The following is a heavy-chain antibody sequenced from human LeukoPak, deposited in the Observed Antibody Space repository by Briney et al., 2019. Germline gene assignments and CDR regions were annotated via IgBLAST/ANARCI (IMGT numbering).Heavy chain of an antibody. CDR2: IASDGSHT. D-gene: IGHD2-21*02. Sequence: AGRSLRLSCAASGFTFSNYFMHWVRQAPGKGLEWVADIASDGSHTFYVESVKGRFTISRDNSKNTLYLQMNSLGPEDTAVYFCARERQDTVIHSGAFDIWGQGTMVTVSS. CDR3: ARERQDTVIHSGAFDI. J-gene: IGHJ3*02. CDR1: GFTFSNYF. V-gene: IGHV3-30-3*01.